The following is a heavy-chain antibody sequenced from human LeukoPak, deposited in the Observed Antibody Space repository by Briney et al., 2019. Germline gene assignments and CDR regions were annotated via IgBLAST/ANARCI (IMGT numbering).Heavy chain of an antibody. D-gene: IGHD5-24*01. J-gene: IGHJ3*02. CDR1: GGTFSSYA. CDR3: ARVLEMATILDAFDI. Sequence: SVKVSCKASGGTFSSYAISWVRQAPGQGLEWMGGIIPIFGTANYAQRFQGRVTITADESTSTAYMELSSLRSEDTAVYYCARVLEMATILDAFDIWGQGTMVTVSS. CDR2: IIPIFGTA. V-gene: IGHV1-69*01.